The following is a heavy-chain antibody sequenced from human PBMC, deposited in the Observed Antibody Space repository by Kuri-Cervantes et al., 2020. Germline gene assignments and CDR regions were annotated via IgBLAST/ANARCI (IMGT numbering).Heavy chain of an antibody. Sequence: GESLKISCAASGFTFSDYYMSWIRQAPGKGLEWVSYISSSGSTIYYADSVKGRFTISRDNAKNSLYLQMNSLRAEDTAVYYCASRETDSRWYRNPYYYYYYGMDVWGQGTTVTVSS. CDR1: GFTFSDYY. CDR3: ASRETDSRWYRNPYYYYYYGMDV. D-gene: IGHD6-13*01. V-gene: IGHV3-11*01. J-gene: IGHJ6*02. CDR2: ISSSGSTI.